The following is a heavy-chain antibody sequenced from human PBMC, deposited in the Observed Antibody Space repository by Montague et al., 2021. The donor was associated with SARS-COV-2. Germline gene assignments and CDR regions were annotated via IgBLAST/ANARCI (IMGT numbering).Heavy chain of an antibody. CDR1: GGSISSSNW. Sequence: SETLSLTCAVSGGSISSSNWWSWVRQPPGKGLEWIGEIYHSGSTNNNPSLKSRVTISVDKSKNQFSLKLSSVTAADTAVYYCASRGAVAGKVYFQHRGQGTLVTVSS. CDR3: ASRGAVAGKVYFQH. D-gene: IGHD6-19*01. CDR2: IYHSGST. V-gene: IGHV4-4*02. J-gene: IGHJ1*01.